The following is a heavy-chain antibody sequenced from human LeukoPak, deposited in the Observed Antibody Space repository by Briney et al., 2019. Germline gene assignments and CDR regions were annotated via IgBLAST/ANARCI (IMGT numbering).Heavy chain of an antibody. V-gene: IGHV4-38-2*01. CDR3: ARQGVLYCSSTSCHNFDY. J-gene: IGHJ4*02. CDR2: IYHSGST. CDR1: GYSISSGYY. D-gene: IGHD2-2*01. Sequence: PSETLSLTCVVSGYSISSGYYWGWIRQPPGKGPEWIGSIYHSGSTYYNPSLKSRVTISVDTSKNQFSLKLSSVTAADTAVYYCARQGVLYCSSTSCHNFDYWGQGTLVTVSS.